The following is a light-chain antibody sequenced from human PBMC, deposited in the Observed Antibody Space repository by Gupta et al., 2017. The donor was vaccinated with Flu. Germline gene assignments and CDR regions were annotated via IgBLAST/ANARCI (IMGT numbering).Light chain of an antibody. Sequence: ISCRSSQSLVYSDGYTYLNWFKQRPGQSPRRLIYKVSKRDSGVPDRFSGRGSGTDFTREISRVEAEDVGIYYCMQGTHWPWTFGQGTKVEIK. J-gene: IGKJ1*01. V-gene: IGKV2-30*01. CDR3: MQGTHWPWT. CDR1: QSLVYSDGYTY. CDR2: KVS.